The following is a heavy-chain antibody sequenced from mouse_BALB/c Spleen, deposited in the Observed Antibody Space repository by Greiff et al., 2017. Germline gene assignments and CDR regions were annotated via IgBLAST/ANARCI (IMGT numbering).Heavy chain of an antibody. CDR1: GYTFTSYV. Sequence: VQLQQSGPELVKPGASVKMSCKASGYTFTSYVMHWVKQKPGQGLEWIGYINPYNDGTKYNEKFKGKATLTSDKSSSTAYMELSSLTSEDSAVYYCARGYGSSPAWFAYWGQGTLVTVSA. J-gene: IGHJ3*01. V-gene: IGHV1-14*01. CDR2: INPYNDGT. D-gene: IGHD1-1*01. CDR3: ARGYGSSPAWFAY.